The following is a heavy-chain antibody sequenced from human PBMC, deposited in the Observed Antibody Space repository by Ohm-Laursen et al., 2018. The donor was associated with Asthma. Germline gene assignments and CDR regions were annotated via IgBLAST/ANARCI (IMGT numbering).Heavy chain of an antibody. D-gene: IGHD2-2*01. V-gene: IGHV3-9*01. CDR1: GFTFDDYA. CDR2: ISWNSGGI. J-gene: IGHJ4*02. Sequence: SLRLSCAASGFTFDDYAMHWVRQAPGKGLEWVSGISWNSGGIDYADSVKGRFTISRDSAKNSLYLQMSSLRAEDTALYYCAKAPGYELLNTQFDHWGQGTLVTVSS. CDR3: AKAPGYELLNTQFDH.